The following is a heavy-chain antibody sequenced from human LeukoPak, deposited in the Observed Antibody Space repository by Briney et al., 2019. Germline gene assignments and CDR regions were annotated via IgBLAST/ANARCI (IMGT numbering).Heavy chain of an antibody. CDR3: PRAGSGWSFDY. Sequence: SETLSLTCTVSGGSISTYYLTWIRQPPGKGLEWIGYVSHGGGTNFNPSLTNGATFSIDTYKNHFSLRLGPVYAADTAVYYCPRAGSGWSFDYWGQGSLITVSS. CDR1: GGSISTYY. J-gene: IGHJ4*02. CDR2: VSHGGGT. D-gene: IGHD6-19*01. V-gene: IGHV4-59*01.